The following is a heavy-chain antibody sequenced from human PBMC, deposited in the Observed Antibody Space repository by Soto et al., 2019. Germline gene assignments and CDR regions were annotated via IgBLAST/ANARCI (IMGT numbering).Heavy chain of an antibody. J-gene: IGHJ6*02. CDR3: GKGRSYYYYYGVDV. CDR1: GFTFSSCA. CDR2: IIDSGGST. Sequence: EVHVLESGGALVQPGGSLRLSCAASGFTFSSCAMGWVRQAPGKGLEWVSDIIDSGGSTYYADAVKGRFTISRDNSKSTLYLQMNSLRAEDTAVYYCGKGRSYYYYYGVDVWGQGTTVSVSS. D-gene: IGHD1-26*01. V-gene: IGHV3-23*01.